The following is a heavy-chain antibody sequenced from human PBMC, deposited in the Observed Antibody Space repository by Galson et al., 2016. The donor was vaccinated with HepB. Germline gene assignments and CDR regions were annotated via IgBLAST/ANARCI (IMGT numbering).Heavy chain of an antibody. CDR1: GFTFGNAW. D-gene: IGHD7-27*01. V-gene: IGHV3-15*01. J-gene: IGHJ4*02. CDR2: IRSKNDGGTT. CDR3: GAWAAD. Sequence: SLRLSCAASGFTFGNAWMNWVRQAPGKGLEWVGRIRSKNDGGTTDYASPVQGRFTISRDDAKNTLYLQMNSLKSDDAALYYCGAWAADWGRGDRVTVSS.